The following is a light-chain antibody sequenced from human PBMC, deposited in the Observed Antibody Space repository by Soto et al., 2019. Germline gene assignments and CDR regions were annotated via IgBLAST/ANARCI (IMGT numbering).Light chain of an antibody. J-gene: IGKJ1*01. V-gene: IGKV3-15*01. CDR1: QGIGNT. CDR3: QQYNDWPRT. CDR2: AAS. Sequence: EIVITQSPVTLSVSPGEGATLSCRASQGIGNTLAWYQQKPGQTPRLLIYAASIRATGVPARFSGSGSGTEFTLTISSLQSEDFAVYYCQQYNDWPRTFGQGTKVDIK.